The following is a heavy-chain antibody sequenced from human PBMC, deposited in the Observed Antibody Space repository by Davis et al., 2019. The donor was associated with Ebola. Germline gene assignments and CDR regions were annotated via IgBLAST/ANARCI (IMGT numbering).Heavy chain of an antibody. J-gene: IGHJ4*02. Sequence: SETLSLTCAVSGGSISSGGYSWGWIRQPPGKGLEWIGYIYHSGSTYYNPSLKSRVTISVDTSKNQFSLKLSSVTAADTAVYYCARHPAYYYDSSGYYHQGHFDYWGQGTLVTVSS. CDR3: ARHPAYYYDSSGYYHQGHFDY. D-gene: IGHD3-22*01. CDR1: GGSISSGGYS. V-gene: IGHV4-30-2*03. CDR2: IYHSGST.